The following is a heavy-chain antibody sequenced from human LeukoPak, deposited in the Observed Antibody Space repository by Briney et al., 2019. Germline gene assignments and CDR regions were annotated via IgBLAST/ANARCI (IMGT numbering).Heavy chain of an antibody. CDR3: AREGGYGTFDY. CDR1: GFTFSSYG. Sequence: GGSLRLSCAASGFTFSSYGMHWVRQAPGKGLEWISYISSSGSTIYYADSVKGRFTISRDNAKNSLYLQMNSLRAEDTAVYYCAREGGYGTFDYWGQGTLVTVSS. J-gene: IGHJ4*02. V-gene: IGHV3-48*04. D-gene: IGHD3-22*01. CDR2: ISSSGSTI.